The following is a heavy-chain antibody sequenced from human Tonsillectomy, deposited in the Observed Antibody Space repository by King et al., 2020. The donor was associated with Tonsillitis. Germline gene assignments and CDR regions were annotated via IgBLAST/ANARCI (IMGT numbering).Heavy chain of an antibody. CDR3: ARVTISGGITIFYSTGNLDY. J-gene: IGHJ4*02. CDR1: GYTFTSYG. D-gene: IGHD3-9*01. CDR2: ISAYNGNT. Sequence: QLVQSGAEVKKPGASVKVSCKASGYTFTSYGISWVRQAPGQGLEWMGWISAYNGNTNYAQKLQGRVTMTTDTSTSTAYMELRSLRSDEPAVYYCARVTISGGITIFYSTGNLDYWGQGTLVTVSS. V-gene: IGHV1-18*01.